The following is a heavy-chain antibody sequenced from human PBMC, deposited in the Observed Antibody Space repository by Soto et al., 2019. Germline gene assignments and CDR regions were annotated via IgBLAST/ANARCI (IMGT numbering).Heavy chain of an antibody. J-gene: IGHJ6*02. CDR2: ISGYNGDA. Sequence: ASVKVSCKASGYTFTRYGISWVRQAPGQGLEWMGWISGYNGDANYAQRFQGRVSMTIDTSTTTAYMELRTLTPDDTAVYYCAKNGQPPYYYYGLDVGGQGTPVTVSS. CDR3: AKNGQPPYYYYGLDV. CDR1: GYTFTRYG. V-gene: IGHV1-18*01. D-gene: IGHD2-8*01.